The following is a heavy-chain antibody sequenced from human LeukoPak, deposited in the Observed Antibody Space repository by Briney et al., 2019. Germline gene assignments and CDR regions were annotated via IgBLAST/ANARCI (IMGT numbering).Heavy chain of an antibody. J-gene: IGHJ5*02. Sequence: GGSLRLSCAASGFTFSDYYMSWIRQAPGKGLEWVSHISGSGSTIYHADSVRGRITISRDNAKKSLYLQMNSLRAEDTAVYYCASSSSWYSGWFDPWGQGTLVTVSS. D-gene: IGHD6-13*01. CDR3: ASSSSWYSGWFDP. CDR1: GFTFSDYY. CDR2: ISGSGSTI. V-gene: IGHV3-11*01.